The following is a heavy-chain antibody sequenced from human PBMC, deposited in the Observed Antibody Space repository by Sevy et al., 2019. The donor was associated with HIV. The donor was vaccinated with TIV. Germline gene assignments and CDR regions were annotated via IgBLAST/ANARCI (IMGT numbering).Heavy chain of an antibody. CDR3: ARSTQVAGRSNWFDP. CDR1: GYTFTTYG. V-gene: IGHV1-18*01. CDR2: ISTYNTVR. D-gene: IGHD6-19*01. Sequence: ASVKVSCKASGYTFTTYGISWVRQAPGQGLEGMGWISTYNTVRNSAHKFHDRVTMTIDTSTSTAYMELRSLRSDDTAVYYCARSTQVAGRSNWFDPWGQGTLVTVSS. J-gene: IGHJ5*02.